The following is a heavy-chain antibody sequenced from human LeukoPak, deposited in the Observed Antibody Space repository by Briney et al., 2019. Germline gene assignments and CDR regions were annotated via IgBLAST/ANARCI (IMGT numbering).Heavy chain of an antibody. D-gene: IGHD3-10*02. CDR1: GFAFSSYE. Sequence: GGSLRLSCAASGFAFSSYEMNWVSKAPGKGLEWVSYISSSGSTIYYADSVKRRFTISRDNAKNSLYLQMNSLRAEDTAVYYCAELGITMIGGVWGKGTTVTISS. J-gene: IGHJ6*04. CDR3: AELGITMIGGV. V-gene: IGHV3-48*03. CDR2: ISSSGSTI.